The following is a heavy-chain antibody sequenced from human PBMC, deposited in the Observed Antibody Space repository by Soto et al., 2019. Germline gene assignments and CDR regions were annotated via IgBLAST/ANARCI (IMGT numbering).Heavy chain of an antibody. V-gene: IGHV3-53*01. Sequence: GGPLRLSCAASGFNVNTHHMTWVRQAPGRGPERVSNIYPAGETFYADSVKGRFTISRDSSKNMLYLQMNNLRAEDTAVYYCARGLDTAKVGYWGHGNLVTVSS. CDR3: ARGLDTAKVGY. CDR1: GFNVNTHH. D-gene: IGHD5-18*01. J-gene: IGHJ4*01. CDR2: IYPAGET.